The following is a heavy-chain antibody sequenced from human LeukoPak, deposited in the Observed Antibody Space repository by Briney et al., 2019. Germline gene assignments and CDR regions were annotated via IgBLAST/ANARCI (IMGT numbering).Heavy chain of an antibody. CDR3: ARDGGYYYGSGSYSDY. V-gene: IGHV4-30-2*01. CDR2: IYDRGPA. D-gene: IGHD3-10*01. J-gene: IGHJ4*02. CDR1: GYAITSGGFS. Sequence: SQTLSLTCTVSGYAITSGGFSWNWIRQPPGKGLEWIGCIYDRGPAYYNPSLKSRVTISVDTSKNQFSLKLSSVTAADTAVYYCARDGGYYYGSGSYSDYWGQGTLVTVSS.